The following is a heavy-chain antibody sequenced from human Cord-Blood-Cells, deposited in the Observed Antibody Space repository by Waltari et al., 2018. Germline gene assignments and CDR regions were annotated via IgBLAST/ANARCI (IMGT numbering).Heavy chain of an antibody. CDR2: LNPNSGGT. CDR3: AIGGPLWSYNWFDP. CDR1: GYTFTGYY. V-gene: IGHV1-2*06. J-gene: IGHJ5*02. Sequence: QVQLVQSGAEVKKPGASVKVSCKASGYTFTGYYMHWVRQAPGQGLEWMGRLNPNSGGTNYAQKFQGRVTMTRDTSISTAYMELSRLRSDDTAVYYCAIGGPLWSYNWFDPWCQGILVTVSS. D-gene: IGHD3-10*01.